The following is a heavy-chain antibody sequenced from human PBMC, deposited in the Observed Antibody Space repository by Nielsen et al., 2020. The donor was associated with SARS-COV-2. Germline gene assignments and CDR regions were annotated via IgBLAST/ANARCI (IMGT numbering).Heavy chain of an antibody. Sequence: GESLKISCAASGFTFSNYNMHWVRQAPGKGLEWVTVISYDGSNKYYADSLKGRVTISRDNSNNTLYLQMNSLRAEGTAVYYCARDSCTGGSCFDYWGQGTLVTVSS. CDR3: ARDSCTGGSCFDY. CDR2: ISYDGSNK. CDR1: GFTFSNYN. J-gene: IGHJ4*02. V-gene: IGHV3-30-3*01. D-gene: IGHD2-15*01.